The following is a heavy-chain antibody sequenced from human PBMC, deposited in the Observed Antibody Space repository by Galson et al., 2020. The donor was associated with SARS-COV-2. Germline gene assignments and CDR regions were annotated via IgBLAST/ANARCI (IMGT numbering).Heavy chain of an antibody. Sequence: ASVKVSCKASGYTFTGYYMHWVRQAPGQGLEWMGWINPNSGGTNYAQKFQGRVTMTRDTSISTAYMELSRLRSDDTAVYYCAREPHVAYYDDSRSSCDIWGQGTMVTVSS. J-gene: IGHJ3*02. CDR3: AREPHVAYYDDSRSSCDI. CDR1: GYTFTGYY. CDR2: INPNSGGT. D-gene: IGHD3-22*01. V-gene: IGHV1-2*02.